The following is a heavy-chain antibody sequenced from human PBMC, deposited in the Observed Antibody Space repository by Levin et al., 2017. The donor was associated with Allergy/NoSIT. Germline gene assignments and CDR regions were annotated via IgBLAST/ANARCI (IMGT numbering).Heavy chain of an antibody. Sequence: PGESLKISCKASGYTFSTYDINWVRQAAGQGLEWMAYMNPNSGNTEFAHKFQGRLTLTRDPSINTAYMELSGLTSDDTAVYYCAKEGRHPGVPVSAYNWLDPWGQGTQVTVSS. CDR2: MNPNSGNT. CDR3: AKEGRHPGVPVSAYNWLDP. CDR1: GYTFSTYD. V-gene: IGHV1-8*01. J-gene: IGHJ5*02. D-gene: IGHD5/OR15-5a*01.